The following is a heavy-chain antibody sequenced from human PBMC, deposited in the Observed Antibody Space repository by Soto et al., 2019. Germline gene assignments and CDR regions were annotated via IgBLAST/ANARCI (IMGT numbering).Heavy chain of an antibody. D-gene: IGHD3-3*01. V-gene: IGHV3-74*01. J-gene: IGHJ6*03. CDR2: IKGDASTT. Sequence: EVQLVESGGGLVQPGGSLRLSCAASGFTFSNYWIHWVRQAPGKGLVWLARIKGDASTTNYADSMMGRFTISRDNAKNTLYLQMNRQRAEDTDVYYYASGGRGYYYMDVWGKGITVTVSS. CDR3: ASGGRGYYYMDV. CDR1: GFTFSNYW.